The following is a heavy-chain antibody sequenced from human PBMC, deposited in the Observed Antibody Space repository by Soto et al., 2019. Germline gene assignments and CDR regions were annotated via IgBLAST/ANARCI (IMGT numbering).Heavy chain of an antibody. J-gene: IGHJ5*02. CDR3: TRDLGCSSTTCYTVLRGWFDP. Sequence: GGSLRLSCTVSGFTFGDYAMSWVRQAPGKGLEWVGFIRSKAYGGTTEYAASVKGRFTISRDDSKSIAYVQMNSLKTEDTAVYYCTRDLGCSSTTCYTVLRGWFDPWGQGTLVTVSS. D-gene: IGHD2-2*01. CDR1: GFTFGDYA. CDR2: IRSKAYGGTT. V-gene: IGHV3-49*04.